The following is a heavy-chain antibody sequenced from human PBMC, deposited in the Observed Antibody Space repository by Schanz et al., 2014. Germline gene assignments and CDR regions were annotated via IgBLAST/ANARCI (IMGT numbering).Heavy chain of an antibody. CDR3: AKGRFGELSAFDI. V-gene: IGHV3-23*01. J-gene: IGHJ3*02. D-gene: IGHD3-10*01. Sequence: EVQLLESGGGLAQPGGSLRLSCAASGFTLSNYAMSWVRQAPGKGLEWVSALSEGGGGTHYADSVRGRFTISRDNSKSTLYLQMNSLRAEDTAVYYCAKGRFGELSAFDIWGQGTMVTVSS. CDR2: LSEGGGGT. CDR1: GFTLSNYA.